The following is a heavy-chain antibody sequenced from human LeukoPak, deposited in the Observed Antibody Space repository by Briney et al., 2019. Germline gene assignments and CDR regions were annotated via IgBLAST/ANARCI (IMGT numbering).Heavy chain of an antibody. CDR3: ARFVGDYGIEATFDI. Sequence: GASVKVSCKASGYTFINYGISWVRQAPGQGLEWMGWISAYNGKTNSAQKVLGRVTLTIDTSTRTAYMELRSLRSDDTAVYYCARFVGDYGIEATFDIWGQGTMVTVSS. J-gene: IGHJ3*02. CDR1: GYTFINYG. D-gene: IGHD4-17*01. CDR2: ISAYNGKT. V-gene: IGHV1-18*01.